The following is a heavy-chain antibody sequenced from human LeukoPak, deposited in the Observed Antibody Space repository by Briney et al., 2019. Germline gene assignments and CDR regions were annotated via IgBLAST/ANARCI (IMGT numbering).Heavy chain of an antibody. Sequence: GSLRLSCAASGFTFSSYSMNWVRQPPGKGLEWIGNIDNIGSTYYNPSLQSRVTISVDKSKDQLSLKLSSVTAADTAVYYCARGSYPGWYKGEFDYWGQGTLVTVSS. CDR2: IDNIGST. D-gene: IGHD6-19*01. CDR3: ARGSYPGWYKGEFDY. V-gene: IGHV4-4*02. CDR1: GFTFSSYSM. J-gene: IGHJ4*02.